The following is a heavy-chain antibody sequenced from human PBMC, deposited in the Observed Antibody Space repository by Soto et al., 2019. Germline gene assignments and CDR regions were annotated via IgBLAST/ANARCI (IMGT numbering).Heavy chain of an antibody. V-gene: IGHV3-23*01. D-gene: IGHD2-2*01. CDR2: IRGGGGRI. CDR3: AKRPASLACFDS. Sequence: EVQLLESGGGLVQPGGSLRLSCAASGFTFSNYDMSWVRQAPGKGLERVSTIRGGGGRIYYADSVKGRFTISRDNSKNTLDMQLNSLRAEDTAVYYCAKRPASLACFDSWGQGTLVTVSS. CDR1: GFTFSNYD. J-gene: IGHJ4*02.